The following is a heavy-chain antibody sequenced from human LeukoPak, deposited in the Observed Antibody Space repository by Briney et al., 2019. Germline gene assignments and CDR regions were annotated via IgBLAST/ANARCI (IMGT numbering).Heavy chain of an antibody. CDR3: AKSNGYGLVDI. Sequence: SETLSHTCAVYGGSFSDYYWSWTRQPPGKGLEWIGEINHSGSTNYNPSLKSRVTISVDTSKNQFSLKLNSVTAADTAVYYCAKSNGYGLVDIWGQGTMVTVSS. V-gene: IGHV4-34*01. CDR2: INHSGST. J-gene: IGHJ3*02. D-gene: IGHD3-10*01. CDR1: GGSFSDYY.